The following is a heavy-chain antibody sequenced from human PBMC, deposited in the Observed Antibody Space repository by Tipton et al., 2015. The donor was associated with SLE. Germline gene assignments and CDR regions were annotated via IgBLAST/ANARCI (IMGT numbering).Heavy chain of an antibody. J-gene: IGHJ2*01. CDR1: GDFISSNTYY. V-gene: IGHV4-39*07. D-gene: IGHD6-13*01. CDR2: IHYGGST. Sequence: TLSLTCTVSGDFISSNTYYWGRIRQPPGKGLEWIGSIHYGGSTYNTPSLKSRITMSVDTSKNEFSLNLSSVTAADTAVYYCARMSDEAEAGILHFDRWGRGTLVTVSS. CDR3: ARMSDEAEAGILHFDR.